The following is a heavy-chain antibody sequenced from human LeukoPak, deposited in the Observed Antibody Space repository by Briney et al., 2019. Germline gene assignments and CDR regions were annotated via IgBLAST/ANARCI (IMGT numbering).Heavy chain of an antibody. Sequence: GGSLRLSCAASGFTFSSYSMNWVRQAPGKGLEWVSSISSSSSYIYYADSVKGRFTISRDNAKNSLYLQMNSLRAEDTAVYYCARKDVLLWFGELSGFDYWGQGTLVTVSS. D-gene: IGHD3-10*01. J-gene: IGHJ4*02. CDR3: ARKDVLLWFGELSGFDY. CDR2: ISSSSSYI. CDR1: GFTFSSYS. V-gene: IGHV3-21*01.